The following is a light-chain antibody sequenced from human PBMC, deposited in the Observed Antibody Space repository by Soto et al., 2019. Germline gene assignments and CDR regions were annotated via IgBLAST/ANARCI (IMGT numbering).Light chain of an antibody. CDR3: QTWGSGTVV. J-gene: IGLJ2*01. CDR1: SGHSSYA. Sequence: QSVLTQSPSASASLGASVKLTCTLSSGHSSYAIAWHQQQPEKGPRYLMKLNSDGSHSKGDGTPDRFPGSSSGAERYLTISSLQSEDEADYYCQTWGSGTVVFGGGTKVTVL. CDR2: LNSDGSH. V-gene: IGLV4-69*01.